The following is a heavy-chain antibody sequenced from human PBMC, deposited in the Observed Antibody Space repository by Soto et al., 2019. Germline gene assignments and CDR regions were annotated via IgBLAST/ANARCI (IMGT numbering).Heavy chain of an antibody. V-gene: IGHV4-34*01. CDR3: ARGSELPPSSY. CDR2: INPSGVT. CDR1: GVSVSDYY. J-gene: IGHJ4*02. Sequence: LLRPSETLSLTCAVYGVSVSDYYRTWIRQPPGKGLEWIGEINPSGVTNSNPSLKSRVSISVDTTKNQFSLKLTSVTDADTAVYYCARGSELPPSSYWGQGILVTVSS. D-gene: IGHD1-7*01.